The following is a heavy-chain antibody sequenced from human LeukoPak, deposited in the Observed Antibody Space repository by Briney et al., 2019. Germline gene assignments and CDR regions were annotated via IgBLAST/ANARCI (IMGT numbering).Heavy chain of an antibody. Sequence: SETLSLTCAVYGGSLSGYYWSWIRQPPGKGLEWIGEINHSGSTNYNPSLKSRVTISVDTSKNQFSLKLSSVTAADTAVYYCARARYYMDVWGKGTTVTVSS. CDR1: GGSLSGYY. V-gene: IGHV4-34*01. CDR3: ARARYYMDV. J-gene: IGHJ6*03. CDR2: INHSGST.